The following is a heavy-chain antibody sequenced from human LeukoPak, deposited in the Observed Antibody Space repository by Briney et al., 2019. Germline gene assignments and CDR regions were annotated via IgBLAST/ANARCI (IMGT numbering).Heavy chain of an antibody. J-gene: IGHJ4*02. V-gene: IGHV3-23*01. CDR2: LSGSGGST. Sequence: GGSLRLSCAASGFTFSSYAMSWVSQAPGKGLEWVSALSGSGGSTYYADSVKGRFTISRDNSKNTLYLQMNSLRAEDTAVYYCAKEGHSYGYYYWGQGTLVTVST. CDR3: AKEGHSYGYYY. D-gene: IGHD5-18*01. CDR1: GFTFSSYA.